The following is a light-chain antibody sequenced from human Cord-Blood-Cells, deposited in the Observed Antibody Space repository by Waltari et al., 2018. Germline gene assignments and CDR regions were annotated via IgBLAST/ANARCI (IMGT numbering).Light chain of an antibody. J-gene: IGKJ3*01. CDR3: QQSYSTPFT. CDR1: QSISSY. V-gene: IGKV1-39*01. CDR2: AAS. Sequence: DIQMNQSPSSLSASVGDRVTITCRASQSISSYLNWYQQKPGKAPKLLIYAASSLQSGVPSRFSGSGSGTEFTLTISSLQPEEFATYYYQQSYSTPFTFGPGTKVDIK.